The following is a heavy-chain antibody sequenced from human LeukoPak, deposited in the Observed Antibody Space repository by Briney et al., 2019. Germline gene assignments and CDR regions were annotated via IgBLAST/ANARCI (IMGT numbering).Heavy chain of an antibody. D-gene: IGHD2-15*01. V-gene: IGHV3-9*01. J-gene: IGHJ3*01. CDR2: ISYTSDTI. Sequence: GGSLRLSCGASGFPFDEYAMHWIRQAPGKGLEWVSGISYTSDTIGYVDSVKGRFTISRDNSKNSLYLQMNSLRAEDTALYYCAKDRGGSSQLGDAFDVWGHGTMVSVSS. CDR1: GFPFDEYA. CDR3: AKDRGGSSQLGDAFDV.